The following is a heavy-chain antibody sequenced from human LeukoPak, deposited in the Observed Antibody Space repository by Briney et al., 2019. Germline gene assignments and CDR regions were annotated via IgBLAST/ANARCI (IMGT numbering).Heavy chain of an antibody. V-gene: IGHV4-59*01. J-gene: IGHJ6*03. D-gene: IGHD3-22*01. CDR1: GGSISSYY. CDR3: AGMYYYDSSGWYYYMDV. Sequence: SETLPLTCTVSGGSISSYYWSWIRQPPGKGLEWIGYIYYSGSTNYNPSLKSRVTISVDTSKNQFSLELSSVTAADTAVYYCAGMYYYDSSGWYYYMDVWGKGTTVTVSS. CDR2: IYYSGST.